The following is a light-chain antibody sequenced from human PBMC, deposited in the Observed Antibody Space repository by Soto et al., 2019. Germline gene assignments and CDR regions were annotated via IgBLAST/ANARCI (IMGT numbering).Light chain of an antibody. CDR3: QQYGNSPRYS. Sequence: EIVLTQSPGTLSLSPGERVTLSCRASQSVSSNYLAWYQQKPGQAPRLLIYATSSRATGIPDRFSGSGSGTDFTITINRLEPEDFAVYSCQQYGNSPRYSFGQGTRLEIK. V-gene: IGKV3-20*01. CDR2: ATS. CDR1: QSVSSNY. J-gene: IGKJ2*03.